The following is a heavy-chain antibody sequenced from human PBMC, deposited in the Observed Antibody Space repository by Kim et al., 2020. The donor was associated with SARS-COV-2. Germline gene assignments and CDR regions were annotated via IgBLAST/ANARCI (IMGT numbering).Heavy chain of an antibody. Sequence: SETLSLTCTVSGGSISSYYWSWIRQPPGKGLEWIGYIYYSGSTNYNPSLKSRVTISVDTSKNQFSLKLSSVTAADTAVYYCARAVGPRYCSSTSCRGSGRDYYYYYGMDVWGQGTTVTVSS. CDR2: IYYSGST. CDR1: GGSISSYY. CDR3: ARAVGPRYCSSTSCRGSGRDYYYYYGMDV. D-gene: IGHD2-2*01. V-gene: IGHV4-59*01. J-gene: IGHJ6*02.